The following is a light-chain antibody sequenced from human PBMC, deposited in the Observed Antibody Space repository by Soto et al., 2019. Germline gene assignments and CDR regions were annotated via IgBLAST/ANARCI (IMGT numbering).Light chain of an antibody. V-gene: IGKV1-5*01. CDR2: DAS. Sequence: DIQMTQSPSTLSASVGDRVTITCRASQSISSWLAWYQQKPGKAPKLLIYDASSLESGVPARFSGSGSGTEFTLPISSLQPDDFATYYCQQYNSYSFGGGTKVDIK. CDR1: QSISSW. J-gene: IGKJ4*01. CDR3: QQYNSYS.